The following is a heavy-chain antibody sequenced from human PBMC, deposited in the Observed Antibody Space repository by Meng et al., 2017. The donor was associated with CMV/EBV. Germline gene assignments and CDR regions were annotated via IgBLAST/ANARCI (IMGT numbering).Heavy chain of an antibody. Sequence: VQLVPPGAEVKSPGASVKVSCQTSGYRFSDHYMHWVRQAPGQGLEWMGWIYPNSGGTHYAQKFQDRVTMTRDTSISTVYMELSRLTSDDTAVYYCVRDHNWGPDYWGQGTLVTVSS. CDR2: IYPNSGGT. D-gene: IGHD1-1*01. CDR1: GYRFSDHY. V-gene: IGHV1-2*02. J-gene: IGHJ4*02. CDR3: VRDHNWGPDY.